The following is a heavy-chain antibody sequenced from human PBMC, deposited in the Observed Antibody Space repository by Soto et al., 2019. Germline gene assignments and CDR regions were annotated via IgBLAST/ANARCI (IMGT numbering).Heavy chain of an antibody. V-gene: IGHV3-7*03. J-gene: IGHJ6*02. CDR1: GFTFSSYW. CDR3: ARIGPTYYYGMDV. Sequence: EVQLVESGGGLVQPGGSLRLSCAASGFTFSSYWMSWVRQAPGKGLEWVANIEQDGSEKYYVDSVKGRFTISRDNAKNSLYLQMNSLRAEHTALYYCARIGPTYYYGMDVWGQGTTVTVSS. CDR2: IEQDGSEK.